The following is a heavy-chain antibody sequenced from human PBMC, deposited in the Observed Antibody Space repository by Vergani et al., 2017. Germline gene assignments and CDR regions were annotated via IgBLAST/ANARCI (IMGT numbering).Heavy chain of an antibody. Sequence: EVQLVETGGGLIQPGGSLRLSCAASGFTVSSNYMSWVRQAPGKGLEWVSVIYSGGSTYYADSVTGRFTISRDNSKNTLYLQMNSLRAEDTAVYYCAKGHDYGGGAFDIGGQGTMVTVSS. J-gene: IGHJ3*02. CDR2: IYSGGST. CDR1: GFTVSSNY. V-gene: IGHV3-53*02. D-gene: IGHD4-23*01. CDR3: AKGHDYGGGAFDI.